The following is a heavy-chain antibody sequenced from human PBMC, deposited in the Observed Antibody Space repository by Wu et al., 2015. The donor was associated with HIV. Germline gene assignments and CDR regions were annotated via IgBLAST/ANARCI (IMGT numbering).Heavy chain of an antibody. D-gene: IGHD5-24*01. CDR1: GGTFSTYA. CDR3: ARMATSSDAFDI. Sequence: QVQLVQSGAEVKKPGSSVRVSCKISGGTFSTYAISWVRQAPGQGLQWMGGIIPIFGKANYAQKFQGRVSITADESTSTAYMELSSLRSEDTAVYYCARMATSSDAFDIWGQGTMVTVSS. V-gene: IGHV1-69*12. J-gene: IGHJ3*02. CDR2: IIPIFGKA.